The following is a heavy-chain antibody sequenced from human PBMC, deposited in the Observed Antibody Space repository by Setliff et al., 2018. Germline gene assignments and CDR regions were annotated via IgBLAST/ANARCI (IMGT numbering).Heavy chain of an antibody. Sequence: GASVKVSCKASGYTFTSYAMHWVRQAPGQRLEWMGWISAYNGNTNYAQKLQGRVTMTTDTSTSTAYMELRSLRSDDTAVYYCARDKWELPNPNWFDPWGQGTLVTVSS. V-gene: IGHV1-18*01. CDR1: GYTFTSYA. J-gene: IGHJ5*02. CDR2: ISAYNGNT. CDR3: ARDKWELPNPNWFDP. D-gene: IGHD1-26*01.